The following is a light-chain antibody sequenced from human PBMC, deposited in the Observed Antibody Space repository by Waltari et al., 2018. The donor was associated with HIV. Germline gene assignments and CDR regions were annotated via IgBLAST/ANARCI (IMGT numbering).Light chain of an antibody. CDR3: QSFDSSLSGWV. Sequence: QSVLTQPPSVSGAPGQRVTISCTGSSSNIGAGYDVHWYHQLPGTAPKLLVYGNTNRPSGVPYRFSGSKSGNSASLSITGLQTEDEADYYCQSFDSSLSGWVFGGGTRLTVL. V-gene: IGLV1-40*01. J-gene: IGLJ3*02. CDR1: SSNIGAGYD. CDR2: GNT.